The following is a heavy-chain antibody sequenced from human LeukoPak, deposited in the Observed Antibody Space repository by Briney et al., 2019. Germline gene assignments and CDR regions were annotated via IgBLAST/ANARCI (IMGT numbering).Heavy chain of an antibody. CDR2: IYYSGST. Sequence: SETLSLTCTVSGGSISSYYWSWIRQPPGKGLESIGYIYYSGSTNYNPSLKSRVTISVDTSKNQFSLKLSSVTAADTAVYYCARDPRYYYDSSGYSWFDPWGQGTLVTVSS. V-gene: IGHV4-59*01. J-gene: IGHJ5*02. D-gene: IGHD3-22*01. CDR3: ARDPRYYYDSSGYSWFDP. CDR1: GGSISSYY.